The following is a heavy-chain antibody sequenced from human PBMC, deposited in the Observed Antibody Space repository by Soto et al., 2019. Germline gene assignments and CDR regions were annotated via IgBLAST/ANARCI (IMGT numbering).Heavy chain of an antibody. Sequence: PGGSLRLSCVASGFIFSDYYMSWIRQAPGKGLEWVSYISGSSGYTNYTDSVKGRFAISRDNAKNSLYLQMNSLRAEDTAVYYCARDRSGCITETGRCDNWFDPWGQGTLVTVSS. V-gene: IGHV3-11*05. CDR3: ARDRSGCITETGRCDNWFDP. D-gene: IGHD1-7*01. CDR1: GFIFSDYY. CDR2: ISGSSGYT. J-gene: IGHJ5*02.